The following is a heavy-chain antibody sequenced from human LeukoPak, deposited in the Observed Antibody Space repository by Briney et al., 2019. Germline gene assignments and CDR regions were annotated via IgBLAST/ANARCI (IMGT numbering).Heavy chain of an antibody. J-gene: IGHJ4*02. CDR2: IYYSGST. V-gene: IGHV4-61*08. CDR1: GGSISTSAYY. Sequence: SETLSLTCIVSGGSISTSAYYWSWIRQPPGKGLEWIGYIYYSGSTNYNPSLKSRVTLSVDTSKNQFSLKLSSVTAADTAVYYCARGGGSGYSYGWGQGTLVTVSS. D-gene: IGHD5-18*01. CDR3: ARGGGSGYSYG.